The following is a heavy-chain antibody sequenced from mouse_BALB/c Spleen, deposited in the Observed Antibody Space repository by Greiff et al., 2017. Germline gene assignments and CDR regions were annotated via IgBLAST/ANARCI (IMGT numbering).Heavy chain of an antibody. D-gene: IGHD2-2*01. CDR2: ISSGGGST. CDR1: GFAFSSYD. CDR3: ARHGYDGISY. Sequence: EVNVVESGGGLVKPGGSLKLSCAASGFAFSSYDMSWVRQTPEKRLEWVAYISSGGGSTYYPDTVKGRFTISRDNAKNTLYLQMSSLKSEDTAMYYCARHGYDGISYWGQGTTLTVSS. J-gene: IGHJ2*01. V-gene: IGHV5-12-1*01.